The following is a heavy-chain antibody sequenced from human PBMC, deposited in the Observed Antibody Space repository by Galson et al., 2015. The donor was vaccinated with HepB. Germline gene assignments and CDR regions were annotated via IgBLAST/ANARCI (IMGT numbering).Heavy chain of an antibody. J-gene: IGHJ4*02. D-gene: IGHD3-9*01. Sequence: SLRLSCAASGFTFSIYGMSWVRQAPGKGLEWVSSISGDSAGTFYGESVEGRFTISRDNSQNTLYRQMNSLRAEDTAVYYCARRSTSGTYYFDSWGQGTPVTVSS. V-gene: IGHV3-23*01. CDR1: GFTFSIYG. CDR2: ISGDSAGT. CDR3: ARRSTSGTYYFDS.